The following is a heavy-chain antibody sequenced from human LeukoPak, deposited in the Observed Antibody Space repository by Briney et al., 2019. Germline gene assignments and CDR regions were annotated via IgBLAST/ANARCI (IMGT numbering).Heavy chain of an antibody. V-gene: IGHV4-34*01. CDR2: INHSGST. CDR1: GGSFSGYY. Sequence: LETLSLTCAVYGGSFSGYYWSGIRQPPARGLEWIGEINHSGSTNYNPSRKSRVTISVDTSKNQFSLKLSSVTAADTAVYYCARGSAVNTYYYGSGSYVVDYWGQGTLVTVSS. D-gene: IGHD3-10*01. J-gene: IGHJ4*02. CDR3: ARGSAVNTYYYGSGSYVVDY.